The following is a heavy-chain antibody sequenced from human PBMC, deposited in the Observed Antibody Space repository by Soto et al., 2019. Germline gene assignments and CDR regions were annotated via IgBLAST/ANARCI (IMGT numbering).Heavy chain of an antibody. CDR2: IYYSGST. CDR1: GGSISSYY. Sequence: SETLSLTCTVSGGSISSYYWSWIRQPPGKGLEWIGYIYYSGSTNYNPSLKSRVTISVDTSKNQFSLKLSSVTAADTAVYYCARVMGNIVLVPAAINWLDPWGQGTLVTVSS. CDR3: ARVMGNIVLVPAAINWLDP. V-gene: IGHV4-59*01. D-gene: IGHD2-2*01. J-gene: IGHJ5*02.